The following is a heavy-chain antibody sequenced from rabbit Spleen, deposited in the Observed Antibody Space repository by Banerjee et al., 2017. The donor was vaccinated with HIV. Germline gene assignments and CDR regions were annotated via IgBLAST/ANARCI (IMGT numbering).Heavy chain of an antibody. D-gene: IGHD1-1*01. CDR2: IYVGSGRSV. CDR3: AKDIISVTSWNMAL. CDR1: GFSFNYKYW. V-gene: IGHV1S45*01. J-gene: IGHJ3*01. Sequence: QEQLEESGGGLVKPEGSLTLTCKASGFSFNYKYWICWVRQAPGKGLEWITCIYVGSGRSVKAGWGKRRRIITTKTSTTATMQQITRPAVAATATYCGAKDIISVTSWNMALWGPGTLVTVS.